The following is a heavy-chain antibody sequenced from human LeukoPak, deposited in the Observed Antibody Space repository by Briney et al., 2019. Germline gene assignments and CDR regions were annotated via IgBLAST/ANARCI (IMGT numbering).Heavy chain of an antibody. CDR2: IKQDGSEK. D-gene: IGHD5-12*01. J-gene: IGHJ4*02. CDR3: ARTDIVASISGDY. V-gene: IGHV3-7*01. CDR1: GFTFRSYW. Sequence: GGSLRLSCEASGFTFRSYWMSWIRQAPGEGLEWVANIKQDGSEKYYVDSVKGRFTISRDNAKNSLYLQMNSLRVEDTAVYYCARTDIVASISGDYWGQGTLVTVSA.